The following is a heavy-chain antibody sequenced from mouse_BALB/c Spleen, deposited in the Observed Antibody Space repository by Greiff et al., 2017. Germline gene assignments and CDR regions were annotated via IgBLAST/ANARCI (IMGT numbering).Heavy chain of an antibody. Sequence: EVQLQQSGAELVKPGASVKLSCTASGFNIKDTYMPWVKQRPEQGLEWIGRIDPANGNTKYDPKFQGKATITADTSSNTAYLQLSSLTSEDTAVYYCADYYGSSAWFAYWGQGTLVTVSA. CDR2: IDPANGNT. CDR3: ADYYGSSAWFAY. D-gene: IGHD1-1*01. J-gene: IGHJ3*01. CDR1: GFNIKDTY. V-gene: IGHV14-3*02.